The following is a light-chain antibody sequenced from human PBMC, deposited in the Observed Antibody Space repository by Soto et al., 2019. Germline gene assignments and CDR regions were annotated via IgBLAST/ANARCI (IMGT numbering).Light chain of an antibody. J-gene: IGLJ1*01. CDR1: SSDVGGYNY. CDR2: EVS. V-gene: IGLV2-8*01. CDR3: SSYAGSNNQV. Sequence: QSALTQPPSASGSPGQSVTISCTGTSSDVGGYNYVSWYQQHPGRAPKLMIYEVSKRPSGVPDRFSGSKSGNTASLTVSGLQTEDEADYYGSSYAGSNNQVFGTGTKLTVL.